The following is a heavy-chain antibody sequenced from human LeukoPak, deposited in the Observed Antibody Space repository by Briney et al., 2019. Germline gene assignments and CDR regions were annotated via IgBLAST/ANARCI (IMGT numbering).Heavy chain of an antibody. CDR3: ARDFEGHDAFDI. Sequence: GGSLRLSCAASVFTVSSNYMSWVRQAPGKGLEWVSVIYSGGSTYYADSVKGRFTISRDNSKNTLYLQMNSLRAEDTAVYYCARDFEGHDAFDIWGQGTMVTVSS. V-gene: IGHV3-66*01. J-gene: IGHJ3*02. CDR1: VFTVSSNY. CDR2: IYSGGST.